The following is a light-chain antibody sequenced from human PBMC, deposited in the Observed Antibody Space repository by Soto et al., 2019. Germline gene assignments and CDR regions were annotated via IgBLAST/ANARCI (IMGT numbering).Light chain of an antibody. Sequence: AIQMTQSPSSLSASVGDRVTITCRASQGIRNDLGWYQQKPGKAPKLLIYAASTSQSGVPSRFSGSGSGTDFTITISNLQPEDFATYYCLQDHNYPLTFGQGTKVEIK. J-gene: IGKJ1*01. CDR1: QGIRND. V-gene: IGKV1-6*01. CDR3: LQDHNYPLT. CDR2: AAS.